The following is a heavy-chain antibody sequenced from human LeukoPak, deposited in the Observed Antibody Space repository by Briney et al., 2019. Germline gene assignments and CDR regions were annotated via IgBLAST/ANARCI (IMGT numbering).Heavy chain of an antibody. CDR3: ARSSGIAAAGALFDY. CDR1: GGSFSGYY. V-gene: IGHV4-34*01. D-gene: IGHD6-13*01. J-gene: IGHJ4*02. Sequence: PSETLSLTCAVYGGSFSGYYWSWIRQPPGKGLEWIGEINHSGSTNYNPSLKSRVTISVDTSKNQFSLKLSSVTAADTAVYYCARSSGIAAAGALFDYWGQGTLVTVSS. CDR2: INHSGST.